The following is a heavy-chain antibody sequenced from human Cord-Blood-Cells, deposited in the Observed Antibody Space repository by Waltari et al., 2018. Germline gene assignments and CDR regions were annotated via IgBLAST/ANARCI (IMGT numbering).Heavy chain of an antibody. V-gene: IGHV4-34*01. J-gene: IGHJ4*02. D-gene: IGHD3-10*01. CDR3: ASYYGSGSYYNDY. CDR1: GGFFSGYY. Sequence: QVQLQQWGAGLLKPSETLSLTCAVYGGFFSGYYWSWLRQPPGKGLGWIGEINHMGSTNYNPSLKSRVTISVDTSKHRFSRKLSSVTAADTHVYYCASYYGSGSYYNDYWGQGTLVTVSS. CDR2: INHMGST.